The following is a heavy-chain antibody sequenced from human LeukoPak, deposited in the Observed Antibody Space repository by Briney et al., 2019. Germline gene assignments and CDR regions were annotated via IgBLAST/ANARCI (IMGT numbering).Heavy chain of an antibody. Sequence: ASVKVSCKASGYTFSGYYVHWVRQAPGQGLEWMGWINPNSGDTNYAQKFQGRVTMTRDTSTSTAYMELSRLTSADTAVYYCAREITGMIGPTDYWGQGTLVTVSS. V-gene: IGHV1-2*02. D-gene: IGHD1-20*01. J-gene: IGHJ4*02. CDR1: GYTFSGYY. CDR3: AREITGMIGPTDY. CDR2: INPNSGDT.